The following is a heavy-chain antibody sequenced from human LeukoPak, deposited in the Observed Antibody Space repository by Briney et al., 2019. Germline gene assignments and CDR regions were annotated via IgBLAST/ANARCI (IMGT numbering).Heavy chain of an antibody. CDR2: FYYSGST. Sequence: PSETLSLTCSVSGGSISSSSYYWGWIRQPPGKGLEWIGSFYYSGSTYSNPSLKSRVTISVDTSKNQFSLKLSSVTAADTAVYYCARHASGSYRIGFDYWGQGTLVTVSS. D-gene: IGHD1-26*01. V-gene: IGHV4-39*01. J-gene: IGHJ4*02. CDR1: GGSISSSSYY. CDR3: ARHASGSYRIGFDY.